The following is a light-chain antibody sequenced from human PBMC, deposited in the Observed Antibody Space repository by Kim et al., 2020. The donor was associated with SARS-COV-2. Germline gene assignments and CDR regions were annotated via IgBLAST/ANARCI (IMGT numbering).Light chain of an antibody. CDR3: QRTNSLST. CDR1: QGVSSW. J-gene: IGKJ5*01. CDR2: AAF. V-gene: IGKV1-12*01. Sequence: DIQMTQSPSSVSASVGDSVTISCRASQGVSSWLAWYQQKPGKAPKLLIYAAFRLQSGVPSRFSGSGSGTDFTLTISSLQTEDFATYYRQRTNSLSTFGQRTRLEIK.